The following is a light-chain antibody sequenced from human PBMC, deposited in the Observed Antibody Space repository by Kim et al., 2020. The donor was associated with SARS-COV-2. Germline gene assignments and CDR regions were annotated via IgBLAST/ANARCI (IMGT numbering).Light chain of an antibody. V-gene: IGKV1-27*01. CDR1: QDINNY. CDR2: LTS. Sequence: TSIRDRVPINCRASQDINNYLAWYQQRPGKVPKLLIYLTSTLQSVVPALVSGRESGTDFNLTISSLQPEDVAPYYCQKYDNAPPTIGPGTKVDIK. J-gene: IGKJ3*01. CDR3: QKYDNAPPT.